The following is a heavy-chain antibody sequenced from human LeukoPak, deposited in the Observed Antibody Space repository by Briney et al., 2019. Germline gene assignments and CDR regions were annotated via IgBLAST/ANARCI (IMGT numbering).Heavy chain of an antibody. Sequence: SETLSLTCTVSGGSISSGGYYWSWIRQHPGKGLEWIGYIYYSGSTYYNPSLKSRVTISVDTSKNQFSLKLSSVTAADAAVYYCARGEAYYYDSSGSEFLDYWGQGTLVTVSS. V-gene: IGHV4-31*03. J-gene: IGHJ4*02. D-gene: IGHD3-22*01. CDR2: IYYSGST. CDR3: ARGEAYYYDSSGSEFLDY. CDR1: GGSISSGGYY.